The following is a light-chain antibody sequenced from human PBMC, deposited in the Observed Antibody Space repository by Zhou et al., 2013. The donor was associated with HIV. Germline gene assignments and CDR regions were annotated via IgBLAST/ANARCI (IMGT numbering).Light chain of an antibody. CDR1: QSINRW. J-gene: IGKJ1*01. Sequence: DIQMTQSPSTLSASVGDRVTITCRASQSINRWLAWYQQKPGKAPKLLIYEVSTLESGVPSRFSGSGSGTEFTLTISGLQPDDLATYYCQQYHTWPWTFGQGTKVEIK. V-gene: IGKV1-5*03. CDR2: EVS. CDR3: QQYHTWPWT.